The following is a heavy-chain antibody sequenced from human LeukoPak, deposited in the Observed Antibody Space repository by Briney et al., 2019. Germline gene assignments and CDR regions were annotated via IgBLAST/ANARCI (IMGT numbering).Heavy chain of an antibody. Sequence: GGSLRLSCAASGFTFTIFGLNWVRQAPGKGPEWVSYIDARSGITYYADSVQGRFTISRDDARESVFLQMDGLRVDDTAVYYCARAPAMILRPNYMDVWGKGTTVTVSS. D-gene: IGHD3-3*01. V-gene: IGHV3-48*01. CDR1: GFTFTIFG. CDR2: IDARSGIT. J-gene: IGHJ6*03. CDR3: ARAPAMILRPNYMDV.